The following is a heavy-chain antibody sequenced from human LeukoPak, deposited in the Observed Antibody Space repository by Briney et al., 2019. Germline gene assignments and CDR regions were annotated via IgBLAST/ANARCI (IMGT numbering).Heavy chain of an antibody. CDR1: GFTFSSYA. CDR3: AKDGGLWVSAHWGDS. J-gene: IGHJ4*02. Sequence: GGSLRLSCAASGFTFSSYAMSWVRQAPGKGLEWVSAISGSGGSTYYAGSVKGRFTVSRDNSKNTPFLQMNSLRAEDTAVYYCAKDGGLWVSAHWGDSWGRGTLVTVSS. D-gene: IGHD7-27*01. V-gene: IGHV3-23*01. CDR2: ISGSGGST.